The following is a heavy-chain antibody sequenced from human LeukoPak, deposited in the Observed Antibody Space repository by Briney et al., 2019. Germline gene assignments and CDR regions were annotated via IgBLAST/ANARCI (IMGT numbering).Heavy chain of an antibody. V-gene: IGHV4-59*01. Sequence: SETLSLTCTVSGGSISSYYWSWIRQPPGKGLVWIGYIYYSGSTNYNPSLKSRVTISVDTSKNQFSLKLSSVTAADTAVYYCARGRDYDILTGYSNWFDPWGQGTLVTVSS. CDR1: GGSISSYY. D-gene: IGHD3-9*01. CDR2: IYYSGST. CDR3: ARGRDYDILTGYSNWFDP. J-gene: IGHJ5*02.